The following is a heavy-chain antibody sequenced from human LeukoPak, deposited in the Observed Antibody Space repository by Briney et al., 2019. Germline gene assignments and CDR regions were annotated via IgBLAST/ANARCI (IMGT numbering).Heavy chain of an antibody. V-gene: IGHV4-59*01. Sequence: SETLSLTCTVSGGSISSYYWSWIRQPPGKGLEWIGYIYYSGSTNYNPSLKSRVTISVDTSKNQFSLKLSSVTAADTAVYYCARDCSGASCYDYWGQGTLVTVSS. D-gene: IGHD2-15*01. J-gene: IGHJ4*02. CDR2: IYYSGST. CDR3: ARDCSGASCYDY. CDR1: GGSISSYY.